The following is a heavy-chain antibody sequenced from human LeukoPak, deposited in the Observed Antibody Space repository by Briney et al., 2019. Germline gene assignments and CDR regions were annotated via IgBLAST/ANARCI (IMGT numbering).Heavy chain of an antibody. Sequence: GGSLRLSCAASGFSFSDAWMTWVRQAPGKGLEWVGHIVRRTDGGRTDYAAPVKGRFTISRDDSKNTLYLQMNSLRAEDTAVYYCARMGCGGDCDFDYWGQGTLVTVSS. J-gene: IGHJ4*02. CDR3: ARMGCGGDCDFDY. CDR2: IVRRTDGGRT. CDR1: GFSFSDAW. D-gene: IGHD2-21*02. V-gene: IGHV3-15*04.